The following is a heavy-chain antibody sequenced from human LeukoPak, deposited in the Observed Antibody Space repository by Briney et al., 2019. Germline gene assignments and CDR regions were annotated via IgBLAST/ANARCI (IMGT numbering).Heavy chain of an antibody. CDR2: IYYDGTT. CDR3: ARLDGDYAWYGMDV. Sequence: SETLSLTCTVSGDSISSGSYYWDWIRRPPGKGLEWIGHIYYDGTTSYAPSLKSRVTISVDTSKNQFSLKLTSVTAADTAVYYCARLDGDYAWYGMDVWGQGTTVTVSS. D-gene: IGHD4-17*01. V-gene: IGHV4-39*01. CDR1: GDSISSGSYY. J-gene: IGHJ6*02.